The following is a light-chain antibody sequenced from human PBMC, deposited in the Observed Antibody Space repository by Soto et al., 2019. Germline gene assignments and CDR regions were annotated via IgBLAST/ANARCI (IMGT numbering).Light chain of an antibody. Sequence: QSARTEPPCASVSPGQSVTISCTGTSSDVGGYDYVSWYQQHPGKAPKLMIYEVTIRPSGVSDRFSGSKSGNTASLTVSGLQAEDEADYYCSSYTGGNPSYVFGTGTRSPS. J-gene: IGLJ1*01. V-gene: IGLV2-8*01. CDR1: SSDVGGYDY. CDR3: SSYTGGNPSYV. CDR2: EVT.